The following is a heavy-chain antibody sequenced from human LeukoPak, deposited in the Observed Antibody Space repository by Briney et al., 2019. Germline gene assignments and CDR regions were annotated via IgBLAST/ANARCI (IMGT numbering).Heavy chain of an antibody. CDR1: GFSSTNYA. Sequence: AGGSLRLSCAVSGFSSTNYAMHWVRQVPGRGPEWVAVISNDGSDTSYADSVKGRSTISRDNSKNMLFLQMNSLRVEDTSIYYCARDKFPVVPAAMYYMDVWGQGTPVTVSS. J-gene: IGHJ6*03. CDR3: ARDKFPVVPAAMYYMDV. V-gene: IGHV3-30*03. CDR2: ISNDGSDT. D-gene: IGHD2-2*01.